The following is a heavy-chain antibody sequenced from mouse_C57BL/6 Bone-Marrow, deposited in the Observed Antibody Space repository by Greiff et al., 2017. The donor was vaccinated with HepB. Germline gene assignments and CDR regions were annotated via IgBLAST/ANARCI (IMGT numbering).Heavy chain of an antibody. CDR3: ARLPYYDYDVGYYYAMDY. Sequence: EVQLVESGGDLVKPGGSLKLSCAASGFTFSSYGMSWVRQTPDKRLEWVATISSGGSYTYYPDSVKGRFTIFRDTAKNTLYLQMSSLKSEYTAMYYCARLPYYDYDVGYYYAMDYWGQGTSVTVSS. CDR2: ISSGGSYT. J-gene: IGHJ4*01. D-gene: IGHD2-4*01. CDR1: GFTFSSYG. V-gene: IGHV5-6*01.